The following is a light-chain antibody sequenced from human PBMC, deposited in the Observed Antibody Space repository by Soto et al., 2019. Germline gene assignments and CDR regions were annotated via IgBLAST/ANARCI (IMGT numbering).Light chain of an antibody. CDR1: QSVGSD. J-gene: IGKJ2*01. Sequence: EIVMTQSPATLSVSPGERATLSCRASQSVGSDLAWYQQKPGQAPMLLIYDASTRATGIPARFSGSGSGAEFTLTISSLQSEDFALYYWRHYNIWPNTFGQGTKLEIK. CDR3: RHYNIWPNT. V-gene: IGKV3-15*01. CDR2: DAS.